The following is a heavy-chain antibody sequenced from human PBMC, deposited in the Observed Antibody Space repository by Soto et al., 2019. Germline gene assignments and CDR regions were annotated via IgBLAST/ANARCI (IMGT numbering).Heavy chain of an antibody. D-gene: IGHD3-10*01. CDR2: IFYSGNT. V-gene: IGHV4-30-4*01. CDR3: ASYVYNYHGLPFDI. Sequence: KPXETLSLTCAVAGSSITSDDYYWSWIRQPPGKGLKWIGYIFYSGNTYYNPSLKNRITISVDTSEDQFSLRLTSVTAADTAVYFCASYVYNYHGLPFDIWGQGTMVTVS. CDR1: GSSITSDDYY. J-gene: IGHJ3*02.